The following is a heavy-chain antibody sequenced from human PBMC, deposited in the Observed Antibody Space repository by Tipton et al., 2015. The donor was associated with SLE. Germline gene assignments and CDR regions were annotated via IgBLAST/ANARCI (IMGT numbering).Heavy chain of an antibody. D-gene: IGHD4-17*01. CDR2: FYTSGST. V-gene: IGHV4-4*07. Sequence: TLSLTCTVSGGSISSYYWSWIRRPAGKGLEWIGRFYTSGSTNYNPSLKSRVTMSLDTSKNQFSLKLSSVTAADTAVYYCASLDYGDSEDYWGQGTLVTVSS. J-gene: IGHJ4*02. CDR3: ASLDYGDSEDY. CDR1: GGSISSYY.